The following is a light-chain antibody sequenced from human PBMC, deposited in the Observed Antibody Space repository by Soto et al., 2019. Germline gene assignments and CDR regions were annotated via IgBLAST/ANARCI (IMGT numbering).Light chain of an antibody. CDR2: GAP. CDR3: HHYGGSSWT. Sequence: VVMTQSPSTLSVSPGEGASLSCRASQGIGDTLAWYQHKPGQPPRLLIYGAPSRPTGIPDRFSGSGSGTDFTLTISRLEPEDFAVYYCHHYGGSSWTFGQGTKVDIK. CDR1: QGIGDT. J-gene: IGKJ1*01. V-gene: IGKV3-20*01.